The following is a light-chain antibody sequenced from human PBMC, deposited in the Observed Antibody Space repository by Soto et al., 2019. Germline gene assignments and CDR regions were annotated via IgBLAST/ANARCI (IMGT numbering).Light chain of an antibody. CDR3: QQYDNLPLI. CDR2: DAS. CDR1: QSISNW. J-gene: IGKJ5*01. V-gene: IGKV1-33*01. Sequence: DIQMTQSPSTLSAFVGDRVTITCRASQSISNWLAWYQQKPGKAPKLLIYDASSLETGVPSRFSGSGSGTDFTFTISSLQPEDFATYYCQQYDNLPLIFGQGTRLEIK.